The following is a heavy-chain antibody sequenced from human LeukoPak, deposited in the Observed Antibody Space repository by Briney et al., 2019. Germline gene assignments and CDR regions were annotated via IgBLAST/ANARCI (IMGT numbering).Heavy chain of an antibody. CDR1: GGSFSGYY. CDR3: ARVSPSCSSTSCYYYGMDV. V-gene: IGHV4-34*01. D-gene: IGHD2-2*01. CDR2: INHSGST. Sequence: SETLSLTCAVYGGSFSGYYWSWIRQPPGKGLEWIGEINHSGSTNYNPSLKSRVTISVDTSKNQFSLKLSSVTAADTAVYYCARVSPSCSSTSCYYYGMDVWGQGTTVTVSS. J-gene: IGHJ6*02.